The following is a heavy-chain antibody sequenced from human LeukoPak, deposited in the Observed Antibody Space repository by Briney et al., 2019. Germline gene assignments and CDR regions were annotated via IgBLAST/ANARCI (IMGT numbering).Heavy chain of an antibody. J-gene: IGHJ5*02. V-gene: IGHV1-8*01. CDR3: ARGLRIQLWHNWFDP. CDR2: MNPKRGNT. Sequence: ASVKVSCKASGYSLTSFDINWVRQGSGQGLEWMGWMNPKRGNTGYAPTFQGRVTITRDTSIDTAFMELSSLRPDDTAVYYCARGLRIQLWHNWFDPWGQGTLVTVSS. CDR1: GYSLTSFD. D-gene: IGHD5-18*01.